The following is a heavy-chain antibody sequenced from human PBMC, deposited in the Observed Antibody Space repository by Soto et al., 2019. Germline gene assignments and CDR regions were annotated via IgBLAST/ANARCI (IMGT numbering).Heavy chain of an antibody. Sequence: EVQLVESGGGLVQPGGSLRLSCVTSGFTFSPLSMIWVRQAPGKGLEWISYITGSSSTIYYADSVRGRFTVSRDNAKNSVFFQMNSLRDEDTAVYFCARVRGPSLMTWYFDFWGQGTLVTVSS. CDR3: ARVRGPSLMTWYFDF. J-gene: IGHJ4*02. CDR2: ITGSSSTI. V-gene: IGHV3-48*02. CDR1: GFTFSPLS. D-gene: IGHD3-16*01.